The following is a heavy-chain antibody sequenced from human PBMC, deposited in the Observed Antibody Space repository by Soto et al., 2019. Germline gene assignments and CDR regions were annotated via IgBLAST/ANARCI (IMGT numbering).Heavy chain of an antibody. CDR3: ARTTAVAGTPEFDY. D-gene: IGHD6-19*01. CDR2: ISYEVTKA. V-gene: IGHV3-30-3*01. Sequence: QVHLVESGGGVVQPGGSLRLSCEASGFTFSSFNMHWVRQAPGKGLAWVALISYEVTKAQYADSVKGRFTISRDNSKSTLYLHMSSLRGEDTAVYYCARTTAVAGTPEFDYCVQGTKVTVSS. J-gene: IGHJ4*02. CDR1: GFTFSSFN.